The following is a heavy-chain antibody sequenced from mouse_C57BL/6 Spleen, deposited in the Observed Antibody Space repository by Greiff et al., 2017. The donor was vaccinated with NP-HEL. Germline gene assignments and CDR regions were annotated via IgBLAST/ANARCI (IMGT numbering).Heavy chain of an antibody. D-gene: IGHD2-4*01. Sequence: EVQLQESEGGLVQPGSSMKLSCTASGFTFSDYYMAWVRQVPEKGLEWVANINYDGSSTYYLDSLKSRFIISRDNAKNILYLQMSSLKSEDTATYYCARGIYYDYDYAMDYWGQGTSVTVSS. J-gene: IGHJ4*01. V-gene: IGHV5-16*01. CDR2: INYDGSST. CDR1: GFTFSDYY. CDR3: ARGIYYDYDYAMDY.